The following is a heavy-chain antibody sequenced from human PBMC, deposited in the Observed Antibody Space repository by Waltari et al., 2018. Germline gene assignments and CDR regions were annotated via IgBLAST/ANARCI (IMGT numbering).Heavy chain of an antibody. CDR3: ARRGVVVAAARDYYYMDV. J-gene: IGHJ6*03. CDR2: IYYSGST. Sequence: QLQLQESGPGLVKPSETLSLTCTVSGGSISSSSYYWGWIRQPPGKGLEWIGSIYYSGSTYYNPSLKSRVTISLDTSKNQFSLKLSSVTAADTAVYYCARRGVVVAAARDYYYMDVWGKGTTVTVSS. CDR1: GGSISSSSYY. V-gene: IGHV4-39*01. D-gene: IGHD2-15*01.